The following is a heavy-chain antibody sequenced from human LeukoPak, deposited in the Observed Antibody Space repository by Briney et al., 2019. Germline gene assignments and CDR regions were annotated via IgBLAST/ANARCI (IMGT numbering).Heavy chain of an antibody. CDR3: ARVGDYALKD. D-gene: IGHD3-16*01. Sequence: SETLSLTCTVSGYSISSGYYWGWIRQPPGKGLEWIGSIYHSGSTYYNPSLKSRVTISVDTSKNQCTLKLSSVTAADTAVYYCARVGDYALKDWGQGTLVTVSS. CDR2: IYHSGST. V-gene: IGHV4-38-2*02. J-gene: IGHJ4*02. CDR1: GYSISSGYY.